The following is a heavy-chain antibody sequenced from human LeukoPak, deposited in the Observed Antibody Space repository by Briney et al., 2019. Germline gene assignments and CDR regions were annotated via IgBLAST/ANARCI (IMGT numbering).Heavy chain of an antibody. Sequence: SETLSLTCAVYGGSFSGYYWSWIRPPPGKGLEWIGEINHSGSTNYTPSLTRRVTKSLETTKKQFTLKLSSVPAPHPAGYYCTRAGVYPRLHWFDPWGEGTLVSVSS. V-gene: IGHV4-34*01. CDR2: INHSGST. D-gene: IGHD3-10*01. CDR1: GGSFSGYY. J-gene: IGHJ5*02. CDR3: TRAGVYPRLHWFDP.